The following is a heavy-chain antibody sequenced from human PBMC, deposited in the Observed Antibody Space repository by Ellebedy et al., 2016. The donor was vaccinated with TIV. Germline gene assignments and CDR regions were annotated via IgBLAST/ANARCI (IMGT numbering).Heavy chain of an antibody. Sequence: ASVKVSCKVSGYTLTELSMHWVRQAPGKGLEWMGGFDPEDGETIYAQKFQGRVTMTEDTSTDTAYMELSSLRSEDTAVYYCATRRRWRSIRYFDWLLPYWGQGTLVTVSS. CDR1: GYTLTELS. CDR3: ATRRRWRSIRYFDWLLPY. CDR2: FDPEDGET. D-gene: IGHD3-9*01. J-gene: IGHJ4*02. V-gene: IGHV1-24*01.